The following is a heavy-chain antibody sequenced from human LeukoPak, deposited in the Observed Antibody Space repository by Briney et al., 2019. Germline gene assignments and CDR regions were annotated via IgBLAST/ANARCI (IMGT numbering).Heavy chain of an antibody. CDR1: GFTFSGYA. Sequence: GGSLRLSCAASGFTFSGYAMSWVRQAPGKGLEWVSGISGSGRSTYYADSVKGRFTISRDNSKNTVYLQMNSLRAEDTAVYYCARDGNWGSQPQNWFDPWGQGTLVTVSS. D-gene: IGHD7-27*01. J-gene: IGHJ5*02. V-gene: IGHV3-23*01. CDR3: ARDGNWGSQPQNWFDP. CDR2: ISGSGRST.